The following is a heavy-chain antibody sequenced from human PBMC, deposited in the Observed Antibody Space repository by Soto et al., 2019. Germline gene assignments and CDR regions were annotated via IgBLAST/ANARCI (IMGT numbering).Heavy chain of an antibody. CDR2: IYYSGST. CDR1: GGSISSSSYY. J-gene: IGHJ6*02. D-gene: IGHD5-12*01. V-gene: IGHV4-39*01. Sequence: SETLSLTCTVSGGSISSSSYYWGWIRQPPGKGLEWIGSIYYSGSTYYNPSLKSRVTISVDTSKNQFSLKLSSVTAADTAVYYCATLGISGLLRRAYYYGMDVWGQGTTVTVSS. CDR3: ATLGISGLLRRAYYYGMDV.